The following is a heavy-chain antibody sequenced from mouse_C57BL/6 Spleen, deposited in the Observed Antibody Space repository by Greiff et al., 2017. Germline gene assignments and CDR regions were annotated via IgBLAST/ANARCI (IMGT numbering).Heavy chain of an antibody. J-gene: IGHJ4*01. CDR1: GFSLTSYG. Sequence: VHLVESGPGLVQPSQSLSITCTVSGFSLTSYGVHWVRQPPGKGLEWLGVIWSGGSTDYNAAFISRLSISKDNSKSQVFFKMNSLQADDTAIYYCAKKGYYGSDAMDYWGQGTSVTVPS. D-gene: IGHD1-1*01. V-gene: IGHV2-4*01. CDR3: AKKGYYGSDAMDY. CDR2: IWSGGST.